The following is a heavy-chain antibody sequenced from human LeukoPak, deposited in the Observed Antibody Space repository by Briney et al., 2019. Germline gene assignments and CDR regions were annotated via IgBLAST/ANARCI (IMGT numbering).Heavy chain of an antibody. J-gene: IGHJ3*02. CDR1: GVSISSYY. Sequence: PSGTLSLTCTVSGVSISSYYWTWIRQPPGKGLEWIGYIFYSGGSNYNPSLKSRVTISVDTSKNHFSLKLSSVTAADTAVYYCARLGSTFDIWGQGTMVTVSS. CDR3: ARLGSTFDI. V-gene: IGHV4-59*08. CDR2: IFYSGGS. D-gene: IGHD2-2*01.